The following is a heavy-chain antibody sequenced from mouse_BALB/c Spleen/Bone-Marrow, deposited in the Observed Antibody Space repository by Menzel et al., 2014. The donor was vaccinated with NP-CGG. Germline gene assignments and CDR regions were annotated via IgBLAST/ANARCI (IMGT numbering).Heavy chain of an antibody. D-gene: IGHD2-14*01. Sequence: QVHLQQPGAELVKPGASVKLSCKASGYTFTSYWMHWVKQRPGQGLEWIGEINPSNGRTNYNEKFKSKATLTVDKSSSTAYMQLSSLTSEDSAVYYCARGYFAYWGQGTLVTVSA. CDR3: ARGYFAY. CDR2: INPSNGRT. V-gene: IGHV1S81*02. CDR1: GYTFTSYW. J-gene: IGHJ3*01.